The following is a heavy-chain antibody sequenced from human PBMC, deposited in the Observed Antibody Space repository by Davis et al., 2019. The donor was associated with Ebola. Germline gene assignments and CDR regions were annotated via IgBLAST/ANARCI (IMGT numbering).Heavy chain of an antibody. V-gene: IGHV3-15*01. D-gene: IGHD2-8*02. J-gene: IGHJ5*02. CDR3: TTDFLRGPPWYNWFDP. CDR2: IKHKRDGEAT. Sequence: PGGSLRLSCAASGFTFNNAWMTWVRQAPGKGLEWVGRIKHKRDGEATEYAAPVKGRFTISRDDSKNTLYLQMNSLKIEETAMYYCTTDFLRGPPWYNWFDPWGQGTLVTVSS. CDR1: GFTFNNAW.